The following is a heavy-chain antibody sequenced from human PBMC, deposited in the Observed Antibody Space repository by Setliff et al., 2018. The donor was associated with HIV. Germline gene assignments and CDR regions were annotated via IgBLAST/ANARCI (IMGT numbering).Heavy chain of an antibody. CDR2: LYNDGRT. CDR3: AKGVKWLDP. Sequence: LRLSCAASGFIVSDNYMTWLRQAPGKGLEWVSILYNDGRTYYADSVKGRFTVSRDDSKNTLYLQMDSLRVDDTAAYYCAKGVKWLDPWGRGTQVTVSS. CDR1: GFIVSDNY. D-gene: IGHD3-16*01. V-gene: IGHV3-53*01. J-gene: IGHJ5*02.